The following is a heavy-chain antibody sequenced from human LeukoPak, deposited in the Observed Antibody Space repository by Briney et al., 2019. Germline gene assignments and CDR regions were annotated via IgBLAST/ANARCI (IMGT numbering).Heavy chain of an antibody. D-gene: IGHD1-14*01. CDR3: GGVSWPEVVRFDY. CDR2: KHHSGNI. Sequence: SETLSLTCNVFDYSISSGYYWGWIRQPPGKGLEWIGSKHHSGNIDDNPSLKSRVSISIDTSKNQFSLKLSSVTAADTAVYYGGGVSWPEVVRFDYWGQGFLVTVSP. CDR1: DYSISSGYY. J-gene: IGHJ4*02. V-gene: IGHV4-38-2*02.